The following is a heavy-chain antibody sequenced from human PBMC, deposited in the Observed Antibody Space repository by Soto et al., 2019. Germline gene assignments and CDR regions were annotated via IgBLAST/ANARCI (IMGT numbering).Heavy chain of an antibody. CDR2: INAGNGNT. V-gene: IGHV1-3*01. CDR1: GYTFTSYA. Sequence: QVQLVQSGAEVKKPGASVKVSCKASGYTFTSYAMHWVRQAPGQRLEWMGWINAGNGNTKYSQKFQGRVTITRDTSASTAQMELSSVTSVDTAAYDGARSSGYYGVDYWGQGTRVTVSS. J-gene: IGHJ4*02. D-gene: IGHD3-22*01. CDR3: ARSSGYYGVDY.